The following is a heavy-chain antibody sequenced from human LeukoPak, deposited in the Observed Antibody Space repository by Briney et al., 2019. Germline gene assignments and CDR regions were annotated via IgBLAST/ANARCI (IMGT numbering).Heavy chain of an antibody. J-gene: IGHJ4*02. CDR1: GFTVSSNY. Sequence: GGSLRLSCAASGFTVSSNYMSWVRQAPGKGLEWVSVIYSDGSTYYADSVKGRFTISRDNSKNTLYLQMNSLRAEDTAVYYCANNLFIVVVPAAPIDYWGQGTLVTVSS. D-gene: IGHD2-2*01. CDR3: ANNLFIVVVPAAPIDY. V-gene: IGHV3-53*01. CDR2: IYSDGST.